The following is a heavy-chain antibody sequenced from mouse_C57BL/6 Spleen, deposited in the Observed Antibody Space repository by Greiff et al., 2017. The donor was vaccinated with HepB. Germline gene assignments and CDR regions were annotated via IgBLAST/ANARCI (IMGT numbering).Heavy chain of an antibody. V-gene: IGHV5-17*01. D-gene: IGHD2-3*01. CDR2: ISSGSSTI. J-gene: IGHJ3*01. CDR3: ARLYDGAY. Sequence: DVMLVESGGGLVKPGGSLELSCAASGFTFSDYGMHWVRQAPEKGLEWVAYISSGSSTIYYADTVKGRFTISRDNAKNTLFLQMTSLRSEDTAMYYCARLYDGAYWGQGTLVTVSA. CDR1: GFTFSDYG.